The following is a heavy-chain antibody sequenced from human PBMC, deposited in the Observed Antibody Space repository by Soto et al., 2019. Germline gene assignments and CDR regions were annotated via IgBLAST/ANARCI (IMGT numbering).Heavy chain of an antibody. CDR1: GFTFSSYW. J-gene: IGHJ6*02. CDR2: INSDGSST. CDR3: ARVDWLIGPYYYYGMDV. D-gene: IGHD3-9*01. V-gene: IGHV3-74*01. Sequence: GGSLRLSCAASGFTFSSYWMHWVRQAPGKGLVWVSRINSDGSSTSYADSVKGRFTISRDNAKNTLYLQMNSLRAEDTAVYYCARVDWLIGPYYYYGMDVWGQGTTVTVSS.